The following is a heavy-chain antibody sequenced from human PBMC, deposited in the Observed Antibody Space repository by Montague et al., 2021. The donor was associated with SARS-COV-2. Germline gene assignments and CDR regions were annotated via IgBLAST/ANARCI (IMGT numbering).Heavy chain of an antibody. V-gene: IGHV4-59*01. CDR1: GGSIRSYY. CDR2: IYYTGET. CDR3: ARFWSGYVDK. J-gene: IGHJ4*02. D-gene: IGHD3-3*01. Sequence: SETLSLTCSFSGGSIRSYYWSWIRLPPGKALEWLGDIYYTGETTXXPSRKRRVTISVDTSRSQFSLRLTSVTAADTAVYFCARFWSGYVDKWSQGTLVTVSS.